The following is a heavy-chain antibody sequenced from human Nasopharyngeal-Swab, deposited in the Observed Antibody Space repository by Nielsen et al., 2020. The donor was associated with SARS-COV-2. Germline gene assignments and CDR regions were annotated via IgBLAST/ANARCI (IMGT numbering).Heavy chain of an antibody. CDR3: ARGPRPKRHLDY. CDR1: GYTFASFD. V-gene: IGHV1-8*01. J-gene: IGHJ4*02. CDR2: MNLDSCDT. Sequence: ASVKVSCKTSGYTFASFDINWVRQATGRGLEWVGWMNLDSCDTHYAQEFQGKVTLTRDTSRSTAYMELSILRSEDTAVYYCARGPRPKRHLDYWGQGTLVTVSS. D-gene: IGHD1-1*01.